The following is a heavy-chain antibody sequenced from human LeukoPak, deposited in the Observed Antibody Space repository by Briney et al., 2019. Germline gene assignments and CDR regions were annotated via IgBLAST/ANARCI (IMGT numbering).Heavy chain of an antibody. V-gene: IGHV4-59*08. Sequence: PSETLSLTCTVSGDSTSTYYWSWIRQPPGKGLDWIAYIYHSGTTNYNPSLKSRVTISEDTSKHQVSLNLPSVTAADTAVYYCARQKYDYGANHWYFDLWGRGTLVTVSS. D-gene: IGHD4/OR15-4a*01. J-gene: IGHJ2*01. CDR1: GDSTSTYY. CDR3: ARQKYDYGANHWYFDL. CDR2: IYHSGTT.